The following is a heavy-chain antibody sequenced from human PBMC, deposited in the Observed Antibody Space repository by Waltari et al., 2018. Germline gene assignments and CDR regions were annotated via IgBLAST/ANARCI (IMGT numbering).Heavy chain of an antibody. CDR1: GFPFSGPA. CDR3: ATIYSDFSSGYDY. V-gene: IGHV3-73*02. Sequence: EVQLVESGGGLVQPGGSLQLSCAASGFPFSGPAMDWVRQASGKGMEWGGHIGRKANSYATEYDASVKGRFTNARDDSKNTAYLKMNSLRTEDTAVYYCATIYSDFSSGYDYWGQGTLVTVCS. D-gene: IGHD3-3*01. J-gene: IGHJ4*02. CDR2: IGRKANSYAT.